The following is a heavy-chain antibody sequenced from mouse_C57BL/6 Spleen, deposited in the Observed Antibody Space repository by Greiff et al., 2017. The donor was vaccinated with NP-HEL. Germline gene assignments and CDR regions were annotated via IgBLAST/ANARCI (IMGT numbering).Heavy chain of an antibody. D-gene: IGHD1-1*01. Sequence: LQQSGPELVKPGASVKMSCKASGYTFTDYNMHWVKQSHGKSLEWIGYINPNNGGTSYNQKFKGKATLTVNKSSSTAYMELRSLTSEDSAVYYCAREGVYYGSSSFDYWGQGTTLTVSS. CDR3: AREGVYYGSSSFDY. CDR1: GYTFTDYN. V-gene: IGHV1-22*01. CDR2: INPNNGGT. J-gene: IGHJ2*01.